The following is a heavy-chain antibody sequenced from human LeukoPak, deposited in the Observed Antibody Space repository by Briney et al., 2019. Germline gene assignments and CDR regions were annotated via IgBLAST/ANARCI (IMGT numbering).Heavy chain of an antibody. CDR2: VFFSVTT. CDR1: GAAINSSSYY. Sequence: PSETLSLTCIVSGAAINSSSYYWGWIRQPPGKGLEWIGSVFFSVTTFYSPSLKTRVTISVDTSKNQFSLRLTSVTAADTAIYYCVRGNSGFSFGGQGTLVTVSS. CDR3: VRGNSGFSF. V-gene: IGHV4-39*07. J-gene: IGHJ4*02. D-gene: IGHD4-23*01.